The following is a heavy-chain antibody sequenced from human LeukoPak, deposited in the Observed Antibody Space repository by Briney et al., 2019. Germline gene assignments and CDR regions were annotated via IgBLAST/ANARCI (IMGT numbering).Heavy chain of an antibody. Sequence: SVKVSCTASGGTFSNYAISWVRQAPGQGLEWMGGIIPIFGTANYAQKFQGRVTITADESTSTAYMELSSLRSEDTAVYYCAREYCGGDCFGRYYFDYWGQGTLVTVSS. CDR1: GGTFSNYA. D-gene: IGHD2-21*02. J-gene: IGHJ4*02. CDR2: IIPIFGTA. V-gene: IGHV1-69*13. CDR3: AREYCGGDCFGRYYFDY.